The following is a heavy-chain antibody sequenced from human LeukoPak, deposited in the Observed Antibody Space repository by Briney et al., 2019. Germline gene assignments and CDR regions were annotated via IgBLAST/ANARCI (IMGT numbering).Heavy chain of an antibody. CDR3: AKVVGGEPGSGSSTLDY. CDR1: GFTFSSYA. Sequence: GGSLRLSCAASGFTFSSYATSWVRQAPGKGLEWVSAISGSGGSTYYADSVKGRFTISRDNSKNTLYLQMDSLRAEDTAVYYCAKVVGGEPGSGSSTLDYWGQGTLVTVSS. J-gene: IGHJ4*02. V-gene: IGHV3-23*01. D-gene: IGHD3-10*01. CDR2: ISGSGGST.